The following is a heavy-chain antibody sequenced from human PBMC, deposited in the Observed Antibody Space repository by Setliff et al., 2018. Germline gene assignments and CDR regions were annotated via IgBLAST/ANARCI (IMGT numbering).Heavy chain of an antibody. CDR2: ISPSGST. V-gene: IGHV4-61*09. Sequence: SETLSLTCSVSGASITSGGFYWTWIRQPAGKGLEWIGHISPSGSTTYNPSVKSRVTISLDTSKNHFSLKLDSVTAADTAIYYCARSPSSGAYWNPRPFYSDYWARGTLVTVSS. D-gene: IGHD1-26*01. J-gene: IGHJ4*02. CDR1: GASITSGGFY. CDR3: ARSPSSGAYWNPRPFYSDY.